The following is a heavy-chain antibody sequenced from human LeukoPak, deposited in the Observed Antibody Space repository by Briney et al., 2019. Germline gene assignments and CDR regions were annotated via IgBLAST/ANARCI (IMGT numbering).Heavy chain of an antibody. V-gene: IGHV4-61*02. J-gene: IGHJ4*02. D-gene: IGHD2/OR15-2a*01. CDR3: ARDFSSSFDY. CDR1: GGSISSGSYY. CDR2: IYTSGST. Sequence: PSETLSLTCTVSGGSISSGSYYWSWIRQPAGKGLEWIGRIYTSGSTNYNPSLKSRVTISVDTSKNQFSLKLSSVTAADTAVYYCARDFSSSFDYWGQGILVTVSS.